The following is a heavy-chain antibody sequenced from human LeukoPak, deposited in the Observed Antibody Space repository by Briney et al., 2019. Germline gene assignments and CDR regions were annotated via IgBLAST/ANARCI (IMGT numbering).Heavy chain of an antibody. CDR3: QSRYLEWLLEY. CDR1: GGSISSGGYY. CDR2: IYSSGSA. V-gene: IGHV4-31*08. J-gene: IGHJ4*02. D-gene: IGHD3-3*01. Sequence: SQTLSLTCTVSGGSISSGGYYWSWIRQHPGKGLEWIGYIYSSGSAYYNPSLKSRVTISVDTSKNQFSLRLSSVTAADTAVYYCQSRYLEWLLEYWGQGTLVTVSS.